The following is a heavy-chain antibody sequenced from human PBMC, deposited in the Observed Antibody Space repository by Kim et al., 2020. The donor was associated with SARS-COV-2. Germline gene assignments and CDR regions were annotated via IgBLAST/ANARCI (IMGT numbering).Heavy chain of an antibody. CDR2: GNP. D-gene: IGHD2-2*01. J-gene: IGHJ4*02. CDR3: ARSRSTFDY. Sequence: GNPTYAQGFTGRFVFSLDTSVSTAYLQISSLKAEDTAVYYCARSRSTFDYWGQGTLVTVSS. V-gene: IGHV7-4-1*02.